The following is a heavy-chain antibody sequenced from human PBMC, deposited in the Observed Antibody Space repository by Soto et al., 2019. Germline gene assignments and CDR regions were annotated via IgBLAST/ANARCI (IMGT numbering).Heavy chain of an antibody. CDR2: ISAYNDNT. J-gene: IGHJ4*02. D-gene: IGHD6-13*01. CDR1: GYTFISYG. Sequence: ASVKVSCKASGYTFISYGISWVRQAPGQGLEWMGWISAYNDNTNYAQKLQGRVTMTTDTSTSTAYMELRSLRSDDTAVHYCARHQSGNLAAAGYWGQGTPVTVYS. CDR3: ARHQSGNLAAAGY. V-gene: IGHV1-18*01.